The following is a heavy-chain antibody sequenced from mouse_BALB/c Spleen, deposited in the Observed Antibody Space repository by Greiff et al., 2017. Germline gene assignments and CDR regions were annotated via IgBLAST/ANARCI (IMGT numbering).Heavy chain of an antibody. D-gene: IGHD2-3*01. Sequence: EVMLVESGGGLVKPGGSLKLSCAASGFTFSSYAMSWVRQTPEKRLEWVASISSGGSTYYPDSVKGRFTISRDNARNILYLQMSSLRSEDTAMYYCAREGDGYFDYWGQGTTLTVSS. V-gene: IGHV5-6-5*01. CDR3: AREGDGYFDY. J-gene: IGHJ2*01. CDR2: ISSGGST. CDR1: GFTFSSYA.